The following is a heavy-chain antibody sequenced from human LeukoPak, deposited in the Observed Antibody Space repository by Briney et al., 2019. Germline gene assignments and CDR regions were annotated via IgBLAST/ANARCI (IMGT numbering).Heavy chain of an antibody. J-gene: IGHJ6*02. Sequence: PGGSLRLSCAASGFTFRSHAMHWVRQAPGKGLEWVAFTSWDGNKKSYADSVKGRFTISRDNPKNTLYLHLDNLRVEDTAVYYCARVQNTYYYYGMDVWGQGTTVTVSS. CDR3: ARVQNTYYYYGMDV. CDR1: GFTFRSHA. CDR2: TSWDGNKK. V-gene: IGHV3-30-3*01.